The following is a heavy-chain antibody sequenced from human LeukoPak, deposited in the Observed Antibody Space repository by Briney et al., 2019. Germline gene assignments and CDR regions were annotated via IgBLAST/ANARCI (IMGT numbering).Heavy chain of an antibody. CDR1: GYTFTSYY. Sequence: ASVKVSCKASGYTFTSYYMHWVRQAPGQGLEWMGIINPSGGSTSYAQKFQGGVTITRDTSASTAYMELSSLRSEDTAVYYCARITDGIAAGGTTHDYWGQGTLVTVSS. D-gene: IGHD6-13*01. CDR3: ARITDGIAAGGTTHDY. V-gene: IGHV1-46*01. J-gene: IGHJ4*02. CDR2: INPSGGST.